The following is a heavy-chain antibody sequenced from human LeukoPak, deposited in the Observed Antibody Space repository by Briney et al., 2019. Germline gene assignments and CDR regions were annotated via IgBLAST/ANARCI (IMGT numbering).Heavy chain of an antibody. V-gene: IGHV5-51*01. CDR2: IYPGDSDT. J-gene: IGHJ4*02. CDR1: GYSFTSYW. Sequence: GESLKISCEGSGYSFTSYWIGWVRQMPGKGLEWVAIIYPGDSDTIYSPSFQGQVTISADNSISTAYLQWSSLKASDTAMYYCARSSDSSGFYDYFDYWGQETLVTVSS. D-gene: IGHD3-22*01. CDR3: ARSSDSSGFYDYFDY.